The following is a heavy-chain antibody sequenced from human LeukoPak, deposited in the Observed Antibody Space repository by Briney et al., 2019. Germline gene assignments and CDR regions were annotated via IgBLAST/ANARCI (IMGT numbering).Heavy chain of an antibody. CDR2: ISYDGSKK. J-gene: IGHJ4*02. D-gene: IGHD4-17*01. V-gene: IGHV3-30*03. CDR1: GFTFSSYG. CDR3: ARTTVTTWASYFDY. Sequence: GGSLRLSCAASGFTFSSYGMHWVRQAPGKGLEWVAVISYDGSKKYYADSVKGRFTISRDNSQNTLYLQMNSLRAEDAAVYYCARTTVTTWASYFDYWGQGTLVTVSS.